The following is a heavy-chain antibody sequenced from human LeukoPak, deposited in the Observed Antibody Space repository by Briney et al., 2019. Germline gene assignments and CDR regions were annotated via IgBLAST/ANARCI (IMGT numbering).Heavy chain of an antibody. CDR1: GFTFSSYW. Sequence: GGSLRLSCAASGFTFSSYWMHWVRQAPEKGLVWVSRISSDGSSTSYADSVKGRFTISRDNAKNTLYLQMNSLRAEDTAVYYCAKGVTVAATTPFGYWGQGTLVTVSS. D-gene: IGHD2-15*01. CDR3: AKGVTVAATTPFGY. J-gene: IGHJ4*02. V-gene: IGHV3-74*01. CDR2: ISSDGSST.